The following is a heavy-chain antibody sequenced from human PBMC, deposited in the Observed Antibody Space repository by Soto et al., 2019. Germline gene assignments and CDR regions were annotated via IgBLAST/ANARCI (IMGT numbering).Heavy chain of an antibody. D-gene: IGHD4-4*01. CDR3: ARENYSQFDY. V-gene: IGHV3-7*01. Sequence: GGSLRLSCAASGFTFSPYWMSWVRQVPGKGLELVANIRQDGSENYYVDSVKGRFTISRDNAKNSLYLQMNSLRAEDTAVYFCARENYSQFDYWGQGTLVTVSS. CDR2: IRQDGSEN. J-gene: IGHJ4*02. CDR1: GFTFSPYW.